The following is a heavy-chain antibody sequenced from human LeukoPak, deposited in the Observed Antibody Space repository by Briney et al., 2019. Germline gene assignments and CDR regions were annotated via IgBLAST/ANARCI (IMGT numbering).Heavy chain of an antibody. CDR1: GGSFSGYY. J-gene: IGHJ3*02. Sequence: ASETLSLTCAVYGGSFSGYYWSWIRQPPGKGLEWIGEINHSGITNYNPSLKSRVTMSVDTSKNQFSLKLKSVTAADTAVYYCARGALGYCSSSSCYDAFDIWGQGTRVTVSS. V-gene: IGHV4-34*01. D-gene: IGHD2-2*01. CDR3: ARGALGYCSSSSCYDAFDI. CDR2: INHSGIT.